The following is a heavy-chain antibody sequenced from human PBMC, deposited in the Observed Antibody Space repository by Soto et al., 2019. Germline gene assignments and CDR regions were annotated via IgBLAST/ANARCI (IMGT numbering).Heavy chain of an antibody. CDR3: TTPTTAVKG. D-gene: IGHD4-17*01. J-gene: IGHJ4*02. CDR1: GGSISSYY. V-gene: IGHV4-59*08. CDR2: IYYSGST. Sequence: PSETLSLTCTVSGGSISSYYWSWIRQPPGKGLEWIGYIYYSGSTNYNPSLKSRVTISVDTSKNQFSLKLNSMTAADTAVYYCTTPTTAVKGWGQGTLVTVS.